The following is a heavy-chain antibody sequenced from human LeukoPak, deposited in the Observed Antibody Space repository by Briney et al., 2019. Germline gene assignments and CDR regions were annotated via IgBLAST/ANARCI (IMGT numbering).Heavy chain of an antibody. CDR2: ISAYNGNT. J-gene: IGHJ6*02. V-gene: IGHV1-18*01. D-gene: IGHD3-3*01. CDR1: GYTFTSYG. Sequence: ASVKVSFKASGYTFTSYGISWVRQAPGQGLEWMGWISAYNGNTNYAQKLQGRVTMTTDTSTSTAYMELRSLGSDDTAVYYCAREPFWSGYPPYYGMDVWGQGTTVTVSS. CDR3: AREPFWSGYPPYYGMDV.